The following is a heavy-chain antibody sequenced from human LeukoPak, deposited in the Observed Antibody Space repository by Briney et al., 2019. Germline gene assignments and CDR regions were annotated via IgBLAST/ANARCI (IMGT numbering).Heavy chain of an antibody. V-gene: IGHV4-4*09. CDR1: GGSISSYY. D-gene: IGHD6-13*01. CDR2: IYTSGST. J-gene: IGHJ6*03. CDR3: ARGIAAAGTSYYYYMDV. Sequence: SETLSLTSTVSGGSISSYYWSWIRQPPGKGLEWIGYIYTSGSTNYNPSLKSRVTISVDTSKNQFSLKLSSVTAADTAVYYCARGIAAAGTSYYYYMDVWGKGTTVTVSS.